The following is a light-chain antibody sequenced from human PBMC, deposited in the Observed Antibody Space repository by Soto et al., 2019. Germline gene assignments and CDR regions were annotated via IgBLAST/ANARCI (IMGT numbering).Light chain of an antibody. CDR2: AAS. V-gene: IGKV1-39*01. J-gene: IGKJ1*01. Sequence: DIQMTQSPSSLSASVGDRVTITCRASQSISSYLNWYQQKPGKAPKLLIYAASSLQSGVPSRFSGSGSGTDFTLNISSLQPEDFATYYCQRSYITPVAFGRGTKVEIK. CDR3: QRSYITPVA. CDR1: QSISSY.